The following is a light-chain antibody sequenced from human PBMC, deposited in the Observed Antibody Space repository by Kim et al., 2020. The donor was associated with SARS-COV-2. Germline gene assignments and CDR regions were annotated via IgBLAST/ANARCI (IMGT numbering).Light chain of an antibody. CDR1: YLGSKS. CDR3: QVWDTTSEHVI. V-gene: IGLV3-21*04. CDR2: YDS. Sequence: APGKTARITCGGNYLGSKSVNCYHQKPGQAPVLVIYYDSGRPSGIPERFSGSNSGNTATLTISRVEVGDEADYYCQVWDTTSEHVIFGGGTQLTVL. J-gene: IGLJ2*01.